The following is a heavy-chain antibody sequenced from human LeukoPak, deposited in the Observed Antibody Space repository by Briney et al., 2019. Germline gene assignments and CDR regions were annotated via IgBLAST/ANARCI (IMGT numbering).Heavy chain of an antibody. D-gene: IGHD2-15*01. CDR3: AREGGYCSGGSCYGAMDV. V-gene: IGHV3-23*01. Sequence: GGSLRLSCAGSGFTFSSYWMSWVRQAPGKGLEWVSAISGSGGSTYYAVSVKGRLTISRDNSKNTLYLQMNSLRAEDTAVYYCAREGGYCSGGSCYGAMDVWGKGTTVTVSS. CDR1: GFTFSSYW. CDR2: ISGSGGST. J-gene: IGHJ6*04.